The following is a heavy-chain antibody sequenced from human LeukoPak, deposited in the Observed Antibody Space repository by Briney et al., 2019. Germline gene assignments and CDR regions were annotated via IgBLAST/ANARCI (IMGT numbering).Heavy chain of an antibody. Sequence: PGGSLRLSCAASGLTFSSYWMSWVRQAPGKGLEWVANIDQDGNHENYVDSVKGRFSISRDNAKNSLYLQMNSLRVEDTGVYYCARRSGRRYEYWGQGVLVTVSP. D-gene: IGHD5-24*01. CDR3: ARRSGRRYEY. CDR2: IDQDGNHE. V-gene: IGHV3-7*01. J-gene: IGHJ4*02. CDR1: GLTFSSYW.